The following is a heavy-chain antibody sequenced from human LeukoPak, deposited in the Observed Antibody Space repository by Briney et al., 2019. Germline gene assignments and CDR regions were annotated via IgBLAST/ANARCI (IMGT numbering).Heavy chain of an antibody. V-gene: IGHV4-59*08. CDR1: GGSISSYY. J-gene: IGHJ4*01. CDR3: ARHMGLGYTYFYPYFDY. D-gene: IGHD1-1*01. Sequence: PSETLSVTCTVSGGSISSYYWSWIRQPPGKGLEWIGYIYYSGSTNYNPSLKSRVTISVDTSKNQFSLKLSSVTAADTAVYYCARHMGLGYTYFYPYFDYWGQGTLVTVSS. CDR2: IYYSGST.